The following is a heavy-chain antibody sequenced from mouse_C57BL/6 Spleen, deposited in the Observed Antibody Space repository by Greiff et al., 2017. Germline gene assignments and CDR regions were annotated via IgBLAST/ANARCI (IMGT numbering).Heavy chain of an antibody. J-gene: IGHJ2*01. D-gene: IGHD1-1*01. CDR1: GYSITSGYY. CDR3: AREITADY. Sequence: EVQLVESGPGLVKPSQSLSLTCSVTGYSITSGYYWNWIRQFPGNKLEWMGYISYDGSNNYNPSLKNRISITRDTSKNQFFLKLNSVTTEDTATYYCAREITADYWGQGTTLTVSS. CDR2: ISYDGSN. V-gene: IGHV3-6*01.